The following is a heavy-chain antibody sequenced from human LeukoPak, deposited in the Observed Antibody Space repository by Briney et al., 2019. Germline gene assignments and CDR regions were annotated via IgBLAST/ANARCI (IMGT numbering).Heavy chain of an antibody. V-gene: IGHV4-39*07. CDR1: GGSISSSSYY. Sequence: ASETLSLTCTVSGGSISSSSYYWGWIRQPPGKGLEWIGSIYYSGSTYYNPSLKSRVTISVDTSKNQSSLKLSSVTAADTAVYYCARATYYYDSSGYSHWGQGTLVTVSS. J-gene: IGHJ4*02. CDR2: IYYSGST. D-gene: IGHD3-22*01. CDR3: ARATYYYDSSGYSH.